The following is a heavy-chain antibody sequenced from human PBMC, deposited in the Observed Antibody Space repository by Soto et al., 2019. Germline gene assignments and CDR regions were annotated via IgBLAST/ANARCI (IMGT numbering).Heavy chain of an antibody. CDR3: AKSVVHRWLAHDAFDI. CDR1: GDSISNSY. V-gene: IGHV4-59*03. Sequence: PSETLSLTCNVSGDSISNSYWSWIRQPPGKGLEWIAYIYYSGTTNYNPSLESRVTISMDTSKNQFSLRLTSVTAADTAVYYCAKSVVHRWLAHDAFDIWGQGTLVTVSS. J-gene: IGHJ3*02. D-gene: IGHD6-19*01. CDR2: IYYSGTT.